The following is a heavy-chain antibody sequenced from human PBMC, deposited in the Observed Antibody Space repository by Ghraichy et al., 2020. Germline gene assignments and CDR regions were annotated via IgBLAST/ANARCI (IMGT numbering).Heavy chain of an antibody. D-gene: IGHD2-15*01. V-gene: IGHV3-23*01. Sequence: GGSLRLSCAASRFSFSGYAMSWVRQAPGKGLEWVSTISGSGGNTFYADSVKGRVTISRDNSKKTLFLQMDSLRVGDTAIYYCAKDLTCTGASCYNGFDVWGQGTMVTVSS. CDR3: AKDLTCTGASCYNGFDV. CDR1: RFSFSGYA. CDR2: ISGSGGNT. J-gene: IGHJ3*01.